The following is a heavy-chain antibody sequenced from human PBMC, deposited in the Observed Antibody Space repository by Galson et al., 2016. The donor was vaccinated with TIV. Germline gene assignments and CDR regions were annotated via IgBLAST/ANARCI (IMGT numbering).Heavy chain of an antibody. CDR3: ARDFPRGGACYFFDD. V-gene: IGHV1-69*05. D-gene: IGHD2-21*02. Sequence: SVKVSCKASGGTLNNYAINWVRQAPGHGLEWMGGVLPISGSTNFAQNFQGRVTITTDKFTGTVYMELSSLRSGDTAVYFCARDFPRGGACYFFDDWGQGTLVTVSS. CDR1: GGTLNNYA. J-gene: IGHJ4*02. CDR2: VLPISGST.